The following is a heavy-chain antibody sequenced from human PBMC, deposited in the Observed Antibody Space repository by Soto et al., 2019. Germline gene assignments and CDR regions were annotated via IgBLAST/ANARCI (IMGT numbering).Heavy chain of an antibody. CDR3: ARAQYLADDAFDI. V-gene: IGHV3-74*01. CDR2: INGDGRST. D-gene: IGHD2-2*01. Sequence: PGGSLRLSCAASGFISRSCWMHLVRQVPGKGLVWVSRINGDGRSTSYADSVKGRFTISRDNAKNTLYLQMNSLRADDTAVYYCARAQYLADDAFDIWGQGAMVTVSS. CDR1: GFISRSCW. J-gene: IGHJ3*02.